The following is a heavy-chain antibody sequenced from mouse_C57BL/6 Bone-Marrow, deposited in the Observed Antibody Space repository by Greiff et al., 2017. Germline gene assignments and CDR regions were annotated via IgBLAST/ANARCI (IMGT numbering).Heavy chain of an antibody. V-gene: IGHV1-63*01. CDR3: ARWGNYYGSSFWYFDV. Sequence: VQLQQSGAELVRPGTSVKMSCKASGYTFTNYWIGWAKQRPGHGLEWIGDIYPGGGYTNYNEKFKGKATLTADKSSSTAYMQLSSLTSEDSAIYYCARWGNYYGSSFWYFDVWGTGTTVTVSS. CDR2: IYPGGGYT. J-gene: IGHJ1*03. CDR1: GYTFTNYW. D-gene: IGHD1-1*01.